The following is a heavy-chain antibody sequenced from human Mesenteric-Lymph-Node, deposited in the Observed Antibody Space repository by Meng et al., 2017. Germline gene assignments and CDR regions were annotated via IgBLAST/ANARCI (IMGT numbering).Heavy chain of an antibody. CDR2: ISSSGSTI. V-gene: IGHV3-48*03. J-gene: IGHJ4*02. Sequence: GESLKISCTTSGFTFSTYELMWVRQAPGKGLEWVSYISSSGSTIYYADSVKGRFTISRDNAKNSLYLQMNSLRAEDTAVYYCAREGGEQWLGPRPLNYFDYWGQGTLVTVSS. CDR3: AREGGEQWLGPRPLNYFDY. CDR1: GFTFSTYE. D-gene: IGHD6-19*01.